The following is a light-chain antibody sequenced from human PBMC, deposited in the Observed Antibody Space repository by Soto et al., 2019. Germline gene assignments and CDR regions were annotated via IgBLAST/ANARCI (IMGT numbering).Light chain of an antibody. CDR1: QSVSSSY. CDR3: QQYGSSPGT. CDR2: GAS. Sequence: EIVVTQSPCTLSVSPGERASLSCRASQSVSSSYLAWYQQKPGQAPRLLIYGASSRATGIPDRFSGSGSGTDFTLTISRLEPEDFAVYYCQQYGSSPGTFGQGTRVEIK. V-gene: IGKV3-20*01. J-gene: IGKJ1*01.